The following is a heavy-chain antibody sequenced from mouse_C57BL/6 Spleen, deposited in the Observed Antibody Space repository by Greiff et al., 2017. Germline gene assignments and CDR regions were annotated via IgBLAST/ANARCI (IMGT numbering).Heavy chain of an antibody. D-gene: IGHD1-1*01. Sequence: VMLVESGAELARPGASVKLSCKASGYTFTSYGISWVKQRTGQGLEWIGEIYPRSGNTYYNEKFKGKATLTADKSSSTAYMELRSLTSEDSAVYFCAPITTVVATDYWGQGTTLTVSS. CDR1: GYTFTSYG. J-gene: IGHJ2*01. V-gene: IGHV1-81*01. CDR3: APITTVVATDY. CDR2: IYPRSGNT.